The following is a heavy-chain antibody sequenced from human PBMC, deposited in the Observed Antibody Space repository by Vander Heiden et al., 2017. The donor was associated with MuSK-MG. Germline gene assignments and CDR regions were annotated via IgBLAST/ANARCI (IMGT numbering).Heavy chain of an antibody. D-gene: IGHD5-18*01. CDR3: ARLRRQYSYGDYYYYGLDV. CDR1: GYSFTNYW. Sequence: EVQLVQSGAEAKRPGESLSISCKASGYSFTNYWIAWVRQMPGRGLEWMGIVYPDDSETKYSPSFQGQVTISADRSNDIAYLEWRSLTASDTAMYYCARLRRQYSYGDYYYYGLDVWGQGTTVTVSS. V-gene: IGHV5-51*01. CDR2: VYPDDSET. J-gene: IGHJ6*02.